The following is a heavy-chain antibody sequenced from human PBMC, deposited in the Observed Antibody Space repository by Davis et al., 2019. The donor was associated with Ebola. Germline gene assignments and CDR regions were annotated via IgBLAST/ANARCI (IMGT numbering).Heavy chain of an antibody. Sequence: ASVKVSCKASGYTFTSYYMHWVRQAPGQGLEWMGIINPSGGSTSYAQKFQGRVTMTRDTSTSTVYMELSSLRSEDTAMYFCARDPGYRSPFNRFDPWGQGTLVTVSS. J-gene: IGHJ5*02. CDR3: ARDPGYRSPFNRFDP. CDR1: GYTFTSYY. CDR2: INPSGGST. V-gene: IGHV1-46*01. D-gene: IGHD6-6*01.